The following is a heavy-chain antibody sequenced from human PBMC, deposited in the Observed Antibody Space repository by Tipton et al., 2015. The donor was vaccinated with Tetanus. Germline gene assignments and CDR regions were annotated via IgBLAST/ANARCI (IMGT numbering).Heavy chain of an antibody. CDR2: VHYSGST. V-gene: IGHV4-59*01. J-gene: IGHJ3*02. D-gene: IGHD6-19*01. Sequence: TLSLTCTVSGGSISSYYWTWIRQPPGRGLEWTGYVHYSGSTNYSPSLRSRVTLSVDTSKNQFSLKLSSVTAADTAVYYCARIGWLQQNKPAFDIWGQGTVVTVSS. CDR1: GGSISSYY. CDR3: ARIGWLQQNKPAFDI.